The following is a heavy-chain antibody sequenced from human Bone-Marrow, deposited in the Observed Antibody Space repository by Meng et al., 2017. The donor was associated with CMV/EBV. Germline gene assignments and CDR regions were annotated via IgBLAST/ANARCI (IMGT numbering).Heavy chain of an antibody. CDR3: ASSSPEE. Sequence: GGSLRLSCAASGFTLRNYCMSWVRQSPGKGLEWVAKIKQDGSDKQCIDSVKGRFTISRDNAKISLYLQMNSLRAEDTAVYYCASSSPEEWGQGTLVTVSS. CDR2: IKQDGSDK. D-gene: IGHD6-13*01. J-gene: IGHJ4*02. CDR1: GFTLRNYC. V-gene: IGHV3-7*01.